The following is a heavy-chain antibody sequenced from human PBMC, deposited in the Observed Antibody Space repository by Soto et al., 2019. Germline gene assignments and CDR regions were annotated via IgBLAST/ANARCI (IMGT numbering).Heavy chain of an antibody. CDR1: GGSISSGGYY. CDR3: ARDLDPKRRGDYYYYGMDV. D-gene: IGHD3-3*01. Sequence: KPSETLSLTCTVSGGSISSGGYYWSWIRQHPGKGLEWIGYIYYSGSTYYNPSLKSRVTISVDTSKNQFSLKLSSVTAADTAVYYCARDLDPKRRGDYYYYGMDVWGQGTTVTVSS. J-gene: IGHJ6*02. CDR2: IYYSGST. V-gene: IGHV4-31*03.